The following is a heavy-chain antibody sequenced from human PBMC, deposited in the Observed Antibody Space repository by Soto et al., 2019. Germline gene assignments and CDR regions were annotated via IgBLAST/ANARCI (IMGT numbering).Heavy chain of an antibody. Sequence: QVQLVQSGAEVKKPGSSVKVSCKASGGTFSSYAISWVRQAPGQGLEWMGGIIPIFGTANYAQKFQGRVTITADEATSTANMELSSLRSEDTAVYYCARDLDIVLVPAAQTYNWFDPWGQGTLVTVSS. CDR3: ARDLDIVLVPAAQTYNWFDP. CDR2: IIPIFGTA. CDR1: GGTFSSYA. V-gene: IGHV1-69*12. J-gene: IGHJ5*02. D-gene: IGHD2-2*01.